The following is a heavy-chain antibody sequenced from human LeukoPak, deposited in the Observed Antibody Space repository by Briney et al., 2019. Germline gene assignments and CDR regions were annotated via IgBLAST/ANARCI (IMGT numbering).Heavy chain of an antibody. J-gene: IGHJ4*02. V-gene: IGHV3-23*01. CDR2: ISGSGGST. CDR1: GFTVSSNYA. Sequence: GGSLRLSCAASGFTVSSNYAMNWVRQAPGKGLEWVSGISGSGGSTYYADSVKGRFTISRDNSKNSLYLRMNSLRTEDTALYYCAKGTGLLYFGDSFDSWGQGTLVTVSS. CDR3: AKGTGLLYFGDSFDS. D-gene: IGHD3-10*01.